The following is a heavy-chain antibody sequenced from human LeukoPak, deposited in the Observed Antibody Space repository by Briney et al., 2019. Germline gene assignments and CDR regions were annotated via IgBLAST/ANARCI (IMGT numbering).Heavy chain of an antibody. CDR3: ARDPIAVAGYGMDV. Sequence: ASVKVSCKTSGYTFTGYYMHWVRQAPGQGLEWMGRINPNSGGTNYAQKFQGRVTMTRDTCINTAYMELSRLRSDDTAVYYCARDPIAVAGYGMDVWGQGTAVTVSS. D-gene: IGHD6-19*01. J-gene: IGHJ6*02. CDR2: INPNSGGT. V-gene: IGHV1-2*06. CDR1: GYTFTGYY.